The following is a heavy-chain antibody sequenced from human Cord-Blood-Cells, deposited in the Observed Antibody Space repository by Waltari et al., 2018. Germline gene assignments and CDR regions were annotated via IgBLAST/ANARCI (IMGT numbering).Heavy chain of an antibody. D-gene: IGHD3-10*01. J-gene: IGHJ3*02. CDR3: TRGAGAHDAFDI. V-gene: IGHV3-13*01. CDR2: IGTAGDT. CDR1: GFTFSSYD. Sequence: EVQLVESGGGLVQPGGSLRLSCADSGFTFSSYDMYWVRQAKGKGLEWVSAIGTAGDTYFPGSLKGRFTNARENANNSLYLRMNSLTAGDTTVYYCTRGAGAHDAFDICGQGTMVTVSS.